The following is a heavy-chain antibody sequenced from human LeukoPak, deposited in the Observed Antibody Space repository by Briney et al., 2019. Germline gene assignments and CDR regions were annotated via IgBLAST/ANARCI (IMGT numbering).Heavy chain of an antibody. CDR1: GFTLSSNY. J-gene: IGHJ4*02. V-gene: IGHV3-66*02. D-gene: IGHD1-7*01. CDR2: IYSGGST. Sequence: GGSLRLSCAASGFTLSSNYMSWVRQAPGKGLEWVSVIYSGGSTYYSDSVTGRSTISRDNSKNTLYLQMNSLRAEDTAVYYCARALIPNYVFDYWGQGTLVTVSS. CDR3: ARALIPNYVFDY.